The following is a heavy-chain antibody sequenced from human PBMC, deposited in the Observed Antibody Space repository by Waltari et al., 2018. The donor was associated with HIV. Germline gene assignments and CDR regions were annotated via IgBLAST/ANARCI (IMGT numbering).Heavy chain of an antibody. CDR3: VRHAAAYSTAAGNTGWWLAGSFQP. Sequence: QLQLQESGPGLVKPSETMSLACNVSGGSLATTNFFWAWIRQSPGGGLGWVGSGLYSGQSYSNPALRGRVTISIDASKNQFSLRLTSVTAADTAVYFCVRHAAAYSTAAGNTGWWLAGSFQPWGQGTLVTVSS. CDR1: GGSLATTNFF. V-gene: IGHV4-39*01. J-gene: IGHJ1*01. D-gene: IGHD6-19*01. CDR2: GLYSGQS.